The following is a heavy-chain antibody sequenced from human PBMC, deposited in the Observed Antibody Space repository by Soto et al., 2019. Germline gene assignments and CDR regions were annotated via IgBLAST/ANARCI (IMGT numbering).Heavy chain of an antibody. D-gene: IGHD6-13*01. V-gene: IGHV3-30*18. J-gene: IGHJ5*02. CDR2: ISYDGSNK. CDR3: AKDYSSSWNRNWFDP. Sequence: QVQLVESGGGVVQPGRSLRLSCAASGFTFSSYGMHWVRQAPGKGLEWVAVISYDGSNKYYADSVKGRFTISRDNSKNTLYLQMNSLRAEDTAVYYCAKDYSSSWNRNWFDPWGQGTLVTVSS. CDR1: GFTFSSYG.